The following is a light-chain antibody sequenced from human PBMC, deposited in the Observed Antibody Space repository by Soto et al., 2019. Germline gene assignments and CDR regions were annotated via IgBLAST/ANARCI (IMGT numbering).Light chain of an antibody. CDR2: VAS. CDR3: QQYHNWPPIT. V-gene: IGKV3D-15*01. CDR1: QFVSSN. J-gene: IGKJ5*01. Sequence: IVMTQSPVTLSVSPGERATLSCRASQFVSSNLAWYKQKPGQAPRLLIYVASTRATGIPARFSGSGSGTEFTLTISNLQSEDFAVYFCQQYHNWPPITFGQGTRLEIK.